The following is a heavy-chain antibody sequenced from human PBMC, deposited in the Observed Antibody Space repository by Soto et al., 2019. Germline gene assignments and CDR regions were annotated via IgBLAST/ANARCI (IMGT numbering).Heavy chain of an antibody. CDR1: GGSLSGYY. Sequence: SETRSLTCAVYGGSLSGYYLSWIRQPPGKGLEWIGEINHSGSTTYNPSLKSRFTISVDTCKNQFSLKRCSVTAPDTSVAYGGRAPRRGYYDSSGYKAFESSGQGTLV. CDR3: GRAPRRGYYDSSGYKAFES. D-gene: IGHD3-22*01. CDR2: INHSGST. V-gene: IGHV4-34*01. J-gene: IGHJ4*02.